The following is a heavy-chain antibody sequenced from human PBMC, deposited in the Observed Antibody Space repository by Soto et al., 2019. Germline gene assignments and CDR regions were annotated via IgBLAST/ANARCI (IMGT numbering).Heavy chain of an antibody. CDR2: INPNSGGT. Sequence: ASVKVSCKASGYTFTGYYMHLVRQAPGQGLEWMGWINPNSGGTNYAQKFQGWVTMTRDTSISTAYMELSRLRSDDTAVYYCARGFGVVITTTNYFDYWGQGTLVTVSS. V-gene: IGHV1-2*04. CDR3: ARGFGVVITTTNYFDY. CDR1: GYTFTGYY. J-gene: IGHJ4*02. D-gene: IGHD3-3*01.